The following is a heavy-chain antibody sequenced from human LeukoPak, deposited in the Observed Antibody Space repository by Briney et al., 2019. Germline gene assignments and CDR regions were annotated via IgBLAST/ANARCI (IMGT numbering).Heavy chain of an antibody. CDR1: GYTFTGYY. CDR2: IIPILGIA. V-gene: IGHV1-69*04. J-gene: IGHJ5*02. Sequence: SVKVSCKASGYTFTGYYMHWVRQAPGQGLEWMGRIIPILGIANYAQKFQGRVTITADKSTSTAYMELSSLRSEDTAVYYCARAPVVYGSSDWFAPWGQGTLVTVS. D-gene: IGHD2-8*02. CDR3: ARAPVVYGSSDWFAP.